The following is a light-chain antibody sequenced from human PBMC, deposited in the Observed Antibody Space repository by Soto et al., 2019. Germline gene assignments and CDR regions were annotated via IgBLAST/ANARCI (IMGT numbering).Light chain of an antibody. J-gene: IGKJ4*01. Sequence: DIQLTQSPSFLSASVGNRVTITCRASQGISNYLAWYQQKPGKAPRLLIYTASTLQSGVPSRFSGSGSGTEFTLTISSLQPEYFATDDGQQVNSYPLTFGGGTMVEIK. CDR1: QGISNY. CDR3: QQVNSYPLT. V-gene: IGKV1-9*01. CDR2: TAS.